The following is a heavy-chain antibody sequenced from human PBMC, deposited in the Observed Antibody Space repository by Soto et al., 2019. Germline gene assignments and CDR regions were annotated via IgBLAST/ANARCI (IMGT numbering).Heavy chain of an antibody. CDR2: ISGSGGST. D-gene: IGHD1-26*01. J-gene: IGHJ6*02. Sequence: WGSLRLSCAASGFTFSSYAMSWVLQAPGKGLEWVSAISGSGGSTYYADSVKGRFTISRDNSKNTLYLQMNSLRAEDTAVYYCAISSGSHYYYYYGMDVWGQGTTVTVSS. CDR1: GFTFSSYA. CDR3: AISSGSHYYYYYGMDV. V-gene: IGHV3-23*01.